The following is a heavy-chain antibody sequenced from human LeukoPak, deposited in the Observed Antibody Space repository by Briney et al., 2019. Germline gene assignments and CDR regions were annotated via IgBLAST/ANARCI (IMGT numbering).Heavy chain of an antibody. J-gene: IGHJ6*03. D-gene: IGHD1-1*01. Sequence: ASVKVSCKAAGYTFTSYDINWVRQATGQGLEWMGWMNPNSGDTGYAYKFQGRVTMTRDTSINTAYMELSSLRFEDTAVYYCATVIGKNWNRYYMDVWGKGTTVTVSS. CDR1: GYTFTSYD. V-gene: IGHV1-8*01. CDR2: MNPNSGDT. CDR3: ATVIGKNWNRYYMDV.